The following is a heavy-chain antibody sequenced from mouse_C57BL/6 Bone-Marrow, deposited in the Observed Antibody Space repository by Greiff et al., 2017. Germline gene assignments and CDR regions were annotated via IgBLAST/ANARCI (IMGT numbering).Heavy chain of an antibody. CDR3: ARRHYGYYFDY. D-gene: IGHD1-1*01. V-gene: IGHV8-12*01. J-gene: IGHJ2*01. Sequence: VKLMESGPGILQSSQTLSLTCSFSGFSLSTSGMGVSWIRQPSGKGLEWLAHIYWDDDKRYNPSLKSRLTISKDTSRNQVLLTHTSVDTSDTATYYCARRHYGYYFDYWGQGTTLTVSS. CDR2: IYWDDDK. CDR1: GFSLSTSGMG.